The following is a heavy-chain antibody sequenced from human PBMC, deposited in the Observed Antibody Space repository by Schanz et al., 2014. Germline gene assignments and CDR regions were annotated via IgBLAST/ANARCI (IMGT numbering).Heavy chain of an antibody. CDR2: MNPNSGNT. V-gene: IGHV1-69*08. D-gene: IGHD6-13*01. J-gene: IGHJ4*02. Sequence: QVQLVQSGAEVKKPGSSVKVSCKASGGTFSSYTINWVRQAPGQGLEWMGWMNPNSGNTGYAQKFQGRVTMTADKSTSTVYMEVSGLRSEDTAVYYCARDGEAAAGCDYWGQGTLVTVSS. CDR3: ARDGEAAAGCDY. CDR1: GGTFSSYT.